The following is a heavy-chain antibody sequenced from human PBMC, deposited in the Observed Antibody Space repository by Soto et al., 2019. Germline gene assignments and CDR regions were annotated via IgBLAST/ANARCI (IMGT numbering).Heavy chain of an antibody. Sequence: SETLSLTCTVSCGSISGYYWSWIRQPPGKGLEWIGYMYNTGSTVYNPSFKSRVTISVDTSKNQFSLKLNSVTAADTAVYYCARDLWGYCGTDCYPLDVWGQGTTVTVSS. CDR1: CGSISGYY. J-gene: IGHJ6*02. CDR3: ARDLWGYCGTDCYPLDV. CDR2: MYNTGST. V-gene: IGHV4-59*01. D-gene: IGHD2-21*02.